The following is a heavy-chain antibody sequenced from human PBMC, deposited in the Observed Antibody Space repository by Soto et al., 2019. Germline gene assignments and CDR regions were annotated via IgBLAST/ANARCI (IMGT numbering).Heavy chain of an antibody. CDR3: ARGGVVVVAATSYYYGMDV. Sequence: ASVKVSCKASGYTFTSYGISWVRQAPGQGLEWMGWISAYNGNTNYAQKLQGRVTMTTDTSTSTAYMELRSLGSDDTAVYYCARGGVVVVAATSYYYGMDVWGQGTTVTVSS. J-gene: IGHJ6*02. V-gene: IGHV1-18*01. CDR2: ISAYNGNT. D-gene: IGHD2-15*01. CDR1: GYTFTSYG.